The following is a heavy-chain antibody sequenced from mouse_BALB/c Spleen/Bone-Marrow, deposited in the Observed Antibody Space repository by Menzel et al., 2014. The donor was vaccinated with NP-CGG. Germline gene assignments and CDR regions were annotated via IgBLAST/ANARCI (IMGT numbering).Heavy chain of an antibody. CDR3: ARFYYGSSYAMDY. D-gene: IGHD1-1*01. J-gene: IGHJ4*01. Sequence: QVQLQQSGPELVKPGASVRISCKASGYTFTSYYIHWVKQRPGQGLEWIGWIYPGNVNTKYNEKFKGKATLTADKSSSTAYMQLSSLTSEDSEVYFCARFYYGSSYAMDYWGQGTSVTVSS. CDR1: GYTFTSYY. V-gene: IGHV1S56*01. CDR2: IYPGNVNT.